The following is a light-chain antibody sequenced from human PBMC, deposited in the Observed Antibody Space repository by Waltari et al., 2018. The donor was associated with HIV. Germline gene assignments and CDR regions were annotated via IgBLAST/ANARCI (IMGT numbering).Light chain of an antibody. CDR1: SSAAGAYNS. CDR2: NVS. V-gene: IGLV2-11*01. CDR3: SSYAGTSNFVL. J-gene: IGLJ2*01. Sequence: QSALTQPRSVSESPGQSVTISCTGTSSAAGAYNSVSWYQQHPGRAPKFIIYNVSERPSGFPDRFSGSKSGNTASLTISVLQAEDEADYYCSSYAGTSNFVLFGGGTKLTVL.